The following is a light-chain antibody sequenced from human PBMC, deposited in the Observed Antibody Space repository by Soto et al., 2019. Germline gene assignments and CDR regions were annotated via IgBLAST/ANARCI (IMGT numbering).Light chain of an antibody. CDR1: QSVSSS. V-gene: IGKV3-15*01. CDR3: QKYNSAPLT. Sequence: EIVMTQSPATLSVSPGERVTLSCRASQSVSSSLAWYQQKPGQAPRLLIYGASTRATGIPARFSGSGSGTDFTLTISSLQPEDVAAYYCQKYNSAPLTFGQGTKVDIK. J-gene: IGKJ4*01. CDR2: GAS.